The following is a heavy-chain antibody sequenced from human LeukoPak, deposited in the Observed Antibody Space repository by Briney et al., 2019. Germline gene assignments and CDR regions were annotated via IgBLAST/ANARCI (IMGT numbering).Heavy chain of an antibody. CDR2: INHSGST. D-gene: IGHD5-18*01. J-gene: IGHJ6*03. V-gene: IGHV4-34*01. Sequence: SETLSLTCAVYGGSFSGYYWSWIRQPPGKGLEWIGEINHSGSTNYNPSLKSRVTISVDTSENQFSLKLSSVTAADTAVYYCARVIEGGYSYGSYYYYMDVWGKGTTVTISS. CDR1: GGSFSGYY. CDR3: ARVIEGGYSYGSYYYYMDV.